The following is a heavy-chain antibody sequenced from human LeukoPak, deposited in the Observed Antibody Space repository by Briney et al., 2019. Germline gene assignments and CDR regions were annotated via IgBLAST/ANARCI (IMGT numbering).Heavy chain of an antibody. V-gene: IGHV3-30*02. D-gene: IGHD6-13*01. CDR3: ARDQGAAAGDYFDY. CDR2: IQSDGTNK. Sequence: GGSLRLSCAASGFTFSTYGMHWVRQAPGKGLEWVAFIQSDGTNKYYADPVKGRFTISRDKSKNTLFLQMNSLRAEDTAVYYCARDQGAAAGDYFDYRGQGTLVTVSS. J-gene: IGHJ4*02. CDR1: GFTFSTYG.